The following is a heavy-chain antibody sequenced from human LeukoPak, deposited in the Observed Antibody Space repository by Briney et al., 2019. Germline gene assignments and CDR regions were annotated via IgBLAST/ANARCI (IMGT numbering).Heavy chain of an antibody. V-gene: IGHV4-34*01. Sequence: SSETLSLTCAVYGGSFSGYYWSWIRQPPGRGLEWIGEINHSGSTNYNPSLKSRVTISVDTSKNQFSLKLSSVTAADTAVYYCARDSVGADYMDVWGKGTTVTVSS. D-gene: IGHD1-26*01. J-gene: IGHJ6*03. CDR2: INHSGST. CDR1: GGSFSGYY. CDR3: ARDSVGADYMDV.